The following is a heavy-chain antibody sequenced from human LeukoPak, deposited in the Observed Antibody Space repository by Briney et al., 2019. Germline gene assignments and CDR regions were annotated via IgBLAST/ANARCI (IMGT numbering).Heavy chain of an antibody. CDR2: IGTSDDT. CDR1: GSTFSSYA. Sequence: GGSLRLFCAASGSTFSSYAMNWVRQAPGKGLEWVSVIGTSDDTYYADSVKGRFTISRDNSKNTLSLQMNSLRAEDTALYYCAKNPPGGYFQDWGQGTLVTVSS. D-gene: IGHD2-15*01. V-gene: IGHV3-23*01. CDR3: AKNPPGGYFQD. J-gene: IGHJ1*01.